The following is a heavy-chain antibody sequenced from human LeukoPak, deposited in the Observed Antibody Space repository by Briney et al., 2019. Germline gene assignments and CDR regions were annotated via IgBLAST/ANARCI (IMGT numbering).Heavy chain of an antibody. CDR3: AKDRNAPSQWEQPPYYFYGMDV. D-gene: IGHD1-26*01. CDR2: ASYDGSNE. V-gene: IGHV3-30*18. J-gene: IGHJ6*02. Sequence: PGRSLRLSCVASGFTFSIFGMHWVRQAPGKGPEWVAVASYDGSNEYYADSVKGRFTISRDNSNNTLYLQMNSQRAEDTAVYYCAKDRNAPSQWEQPPYYFYGMDVWGQGTTVTVSS. CDR1: GFTFSIFG.